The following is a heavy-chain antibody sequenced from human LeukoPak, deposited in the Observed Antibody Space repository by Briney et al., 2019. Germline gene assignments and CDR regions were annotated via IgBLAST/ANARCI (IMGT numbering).Heavy chain of an antibody. CDR3: AREVVRGVFDY. D-gene: IGHD3-10*01. CDR1: GGSISSGGYY. J-gene: IGHJ4*02. V-gene: IGHV4-31*03. Sequence: SQTLSLTCTVPGGSISSGGYYWSWIRQHPGKGLEWIGYIYYSGSTYYNPSLKSRVTISVDTSKNQFSLKLSSVTAADTAVYYCAREVVRGVFDYWGQGTLVTVSS. CDR2: IYYSGST.